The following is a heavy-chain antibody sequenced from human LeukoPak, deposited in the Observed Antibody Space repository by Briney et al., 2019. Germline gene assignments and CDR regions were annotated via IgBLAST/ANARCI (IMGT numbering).Heavy chain of an antibody. CDR1: GFSFSDYD. D-gene: IGHD3-22*01. CDR2: IRYDGTNT. CDR3: ARALHDSSGYYFDY. J-gene: IGHJ4*02. Sequence: PGGSLRLSCAASGFSFSDYDMHWVRQAPGKGLEWVTFIRYDGTNTYADSVKGRFTISRDSAKDSLFLQMNSLRAEDTAVYYCARALHDSSGYYFDYWGQGTLVTVSS. V-gene: IGHV3-30*02.